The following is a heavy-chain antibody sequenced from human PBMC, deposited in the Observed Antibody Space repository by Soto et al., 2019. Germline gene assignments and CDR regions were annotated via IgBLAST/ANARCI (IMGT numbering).Heavy chain of an antibody. Sequence: HRVSQAKSKGLEWMAVIWYDGSNKSYADSVKGRFTISRDNSKNALYLQMNSLRAEDTAVYYCARAQGIAARVAYYYYGMDVWGQGTTVTVSS. J-gene: IGHJ6*02. V-gene: IGHV3-33*01. CDR2: IWYDGSNK. D-gene: IGHD6-6*01. CDR3: ARAQGIAARVAYYYYGMDV.